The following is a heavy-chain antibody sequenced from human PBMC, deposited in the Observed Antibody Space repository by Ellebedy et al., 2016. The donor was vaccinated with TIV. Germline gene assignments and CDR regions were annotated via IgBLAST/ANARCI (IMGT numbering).Heavy chain of an antibody. CDR3: ARDNGGSKEFDY. V-gene: IGHV1-18*04. CDR1: GYTFTSYG. J-gene: IGHJ4*02. Sequence: ASVKVSCKASGYTFTSYGISWVRQAPGQGLEWMGWTSAHNGNTNFAQNLQDRPTMTTDTSTSTAYMELRSLGSDDTAVYYCARDNGGSKEFDYWGQGILVTVSS. D-gene: IGHD2-15*01. CDR2: TSAHNGNT.